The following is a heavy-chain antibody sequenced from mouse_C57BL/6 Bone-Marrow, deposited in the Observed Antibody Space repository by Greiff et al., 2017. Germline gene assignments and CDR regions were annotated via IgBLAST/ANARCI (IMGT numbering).Heavy chain of an antibody. V-gene: IGHV7-3*01. CDR1: GFTFTDYY. D-gene: IGHD1-1*01. Sequence: EVKVVESGGGLVQPGGSLSLSCAASGFTFTDYYMSWVRQPPGKALEWLGFLRNKANGYTTEYSASVKGRFTISRDNSQSILYLQMNALRAEDRATYYCARSSITTGVAIPLHSWRHCTTRPAS. CDR2: LRNKANGYTT. J-gene: IGHJ2*01. CDR3: ARSSITTGVAIPLHS.